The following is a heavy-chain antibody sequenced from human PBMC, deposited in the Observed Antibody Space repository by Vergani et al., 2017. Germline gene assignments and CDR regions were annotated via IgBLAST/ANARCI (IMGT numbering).Heavy chain of an antibody. V-gene: IGHV1-69*01. Sequence: QVQLVQSGAEVKKPGSSVKVSCKASGGTFSSYAISWVRQAPGQGLEWMGGIIPIFGTANYAQKFQDRVTITADESTSTAYRERSSLRSEDTAVYYCARGGRGYYDSSGYPHWGQGTLVTVSS. D-gene: IGHD3-22*01. J-gene: IGHJ4*02. CDR1: GGTFSSYA. CDR2: IIPIFGTA. CDR3: ARGGRGYYDSSGYPH.